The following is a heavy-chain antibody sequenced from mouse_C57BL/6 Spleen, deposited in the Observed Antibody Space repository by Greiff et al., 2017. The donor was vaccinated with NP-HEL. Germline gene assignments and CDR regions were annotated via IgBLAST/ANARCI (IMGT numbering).Heavy chain of an antibody. CDR3: ARCSTATVVATSYFDY. Sequence: QVQLKESGAELARPGASVKLSCKASGYTFTSYGISWVKQRTGQGLEWIGEIYPRSGNTYYNEQFKGKATLTADKSSSTAYMELRSLTSEDSAVYFCARCSTATVVATSYFDYWGQGTTLTVSS. D-gene: IGHD1-1*01. CDR2: IYPRSGNT. V-gene: IGHV1-81*01. CDR1: GYTFTSYG. J-gene: IGHJ2*01.